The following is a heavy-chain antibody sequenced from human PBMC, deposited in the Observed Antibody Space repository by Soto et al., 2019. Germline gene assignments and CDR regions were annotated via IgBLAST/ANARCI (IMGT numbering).Heavy chain of an antibody. CDR3: SNRSTWGGAMDF. V-gene: IGHV1-8*01. CDR2: MNPNSGNT. Sequence: ASVQDSCQASGHTFPSPFINSLRQPTGQGLEGMGWMNPNSGNTAYAQKFRGRVTMTRNTSTTTTYMELSRLRSKDTAVYFCSNRSTWGGAMDFWGQGTTVTVSS. D-gene: IGHD7-27*01. J-gene: IGHJ6*02. CDR1: GHTFPSPF.